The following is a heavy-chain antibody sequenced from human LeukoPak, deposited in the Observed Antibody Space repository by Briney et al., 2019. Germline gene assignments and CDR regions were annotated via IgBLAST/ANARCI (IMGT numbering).Heavy chain of an antibody. D-gene: IGHD6-13*01. Sequence: PGGSLRLSCAASGFTFTNDFMTWVRQAPGKGLEWVANMKVDGSDIHYVDSVKGRFTISSDNARNSLYLQMNSLRAEDTAVYYCARVRKTYSSSWPNLVFDYWGQGTLVTVSS. V-gene: IGHV3-7*01. CDR3: ARVRKTYSSSWPNLVFDY. J-gene: IGHJ4*02. CDR2: MKVDGSDI. CDR1: GFTFTNDF.